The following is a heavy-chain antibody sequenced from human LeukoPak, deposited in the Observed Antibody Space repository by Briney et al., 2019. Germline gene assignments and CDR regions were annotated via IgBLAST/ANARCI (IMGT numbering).Heavy chain of an antibody. V-gene: IGHV1-46*01. CDR3: ARDRWELPYYFDY. CDR1: GYTFTGYY. J-gene: IGHJ4*02. D-gene: IGHD1-26*01. Sequence: ASVKVSCTASGYTFTGYYIHWVRQAPGQGLEWMGILNSSGGSTTYAQKFQGRITMTRDASTSTVYMELRSLRSEDTAVYYCARDRWELPYYFDYWGQGTLVTVSS. CDR2: LNSSGGST.